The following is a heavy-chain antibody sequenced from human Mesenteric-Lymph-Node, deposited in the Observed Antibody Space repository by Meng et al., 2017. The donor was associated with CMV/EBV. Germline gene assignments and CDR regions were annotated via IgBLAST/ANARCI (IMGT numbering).Heavy chain of an antibody. V-gene: IGHV4-59*01. CDR2: IYYTGRT. CDR3: ARDSLRITMVRGVSYYYYYGMDV. D-gene: IGHD3-10*01. J-gene: IGHJ6*02. Sequence: SETLSLTCTVSGGGISAYYWSWLRQPPGKGLEWIGYIYYTGRTSYSPSLGSRVTMSEDTSKNQFSLKLSSVTAADTAVYYCARDSLRITMVRGVSYYYYYGMDVWGQGTTVTVSS. CDR1: GGGISAYY.